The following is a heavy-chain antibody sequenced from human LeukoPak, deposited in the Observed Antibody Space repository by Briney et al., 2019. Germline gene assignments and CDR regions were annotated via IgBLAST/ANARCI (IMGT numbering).Heavy chain of an antibody. J-gene: IGHJ4*02. CDR2: ISPNSGGT. V-gene: IGHV1-2*02. CDR1: GYTFIAYY. CDR3: AKGGDYAYFDY. D-gene: IGHD4-17*01. Sequence: ASVKVSCKASGYTFIAYYMHWVRQAPGQGLEWMGWISPNSGGTNYAQKFQGRVTMTRDTSITTAYMELSRLRSDDTAVYYCAKGGDYAYFDYWGQGTLVTVSS.